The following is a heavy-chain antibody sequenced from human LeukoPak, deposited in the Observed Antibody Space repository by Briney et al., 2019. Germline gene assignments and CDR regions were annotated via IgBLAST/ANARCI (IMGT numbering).Heavy chain of an antibody. J-gene: IGHJ4*02. CDR3: ARVVRDIVVVVAATPSYRFDY. Sequence: GGSLRLSCAASGFTFSSYSMNWVRQAPGKGLEWVSSISSSSSHIYYADSVKGRFTISRDNAKNSLYLQMNSLRAEDTAVYYCARVVRDIVVVVAATPSYRFDYWGQGTLVTVSS. V-gene: IGHV3-21*01. CDR2: ISSSSSHI. D-gene: IGHD2-15*01. CDR1: GFTFSSYS.